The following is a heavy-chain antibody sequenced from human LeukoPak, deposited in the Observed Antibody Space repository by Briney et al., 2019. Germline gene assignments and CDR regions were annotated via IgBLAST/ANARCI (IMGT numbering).Heavy chain of an antibody. CDR2: ISYDGSNK. CDR1: GFTFSSYG. D-gene: IGHD3-22*01. J-gene: IGHJ4*02. CDR3: AKEGEDYYDSSGYYYLDY. V-gene: IGHV3-30*18. Sequence: GSLRLSCAASGFTFSSYGMHWVRQAPGKGLEWVAVISYDGSNKYYADSVKGRFTISRDNSRNTLYLQMNSLRAEDTAVYYCAKEGEDYYDSSGYYYLDYWGQGTLVTVSS.